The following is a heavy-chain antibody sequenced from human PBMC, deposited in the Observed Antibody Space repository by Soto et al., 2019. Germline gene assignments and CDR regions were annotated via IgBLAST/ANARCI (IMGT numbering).Heavy chain of an antibody. CDR1: GGSFSGYY. D-gene: IGHD3-10*01. V-gene: IGHV4-34*01. Sequence: QVQLQQWGAGLLKPSETLSLTCAVYGGSFSGYYWSWIRQPPGKGLEWIGEINHSGSTNYNPSLXSXAXTXLDPSKTQVSLTLSSVTAADTAVSGCARGYGRHFDYWGPGTLVTVSS. CDR2: INHSGST. CDR3: ARGYGRHFDY. J-gene: IGHJ4*02.